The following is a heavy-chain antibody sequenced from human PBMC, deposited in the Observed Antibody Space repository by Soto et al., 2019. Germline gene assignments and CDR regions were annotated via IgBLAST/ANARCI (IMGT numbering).Heavy chain of an antibody. V-gene: IGHV3-33*01. D-gene: IGHD3-22*01. J-gene: IGHJ5*02. CDR2: IWYDGSNK. CDR3: ARDFRDYYDSSGYSWFDP. Sequence: GGPLRLSCAASGFIVSSYGMHWVRQAPGKGLEWVAVIWYDGSNKYNADSVKGRFTISRDNSKNTLYLQMNSLRADDTAVYYCARDFRDYYDSSGYSWFDPWGQGT. CDR1: GFIVSSYG.